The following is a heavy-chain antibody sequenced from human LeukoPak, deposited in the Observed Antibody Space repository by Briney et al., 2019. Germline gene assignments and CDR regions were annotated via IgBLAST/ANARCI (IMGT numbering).Heavy chain of an antibody. CDR3: ATILYYDILSAGTFDI. CDR1: GGSIGSSDW. J-gene: IGHJ3*02. Sequence: SETLSLTCAVSGGSIGSSDWWSWVRQPPGKGLEWIGEIYHSGSTNYNPSLKSRVTISLDKSNNHFSLKLSSVTAADTAVYYCATILYYDILSAGTFDIWGQGTMVTVSS. D-gene: IGHD3-9*01. CDR2: IYHSGST. V-gene: IGHV4-4*02.